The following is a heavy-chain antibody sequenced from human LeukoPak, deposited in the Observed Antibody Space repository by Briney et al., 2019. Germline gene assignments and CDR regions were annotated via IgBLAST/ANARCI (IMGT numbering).Heavy chain of an antibody. CDR2: ISGSAGST. J-gene: IGHJ3*02. CDR3: AKEAFEI. V-gene: IGHV3-23*01. Sequence: GVSLRFSCAASGFTISRNYMTWVRQAPGKGLEWVSAISGSAGSTYYADSVKGRFTIFRDNSKNTLYLQMNSLRAEDTALYYCAKEAFEIWGQGKMVTGSS. CDR1: GFTISRNY.